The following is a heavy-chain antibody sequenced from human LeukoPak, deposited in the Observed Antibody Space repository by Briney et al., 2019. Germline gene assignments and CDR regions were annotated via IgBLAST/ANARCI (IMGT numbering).Heavy chain of an antibody. J-gene: IGHJ4*02. D-gene: IGHD5-24*01. V-gene: IGHV4-59*08. CDR2: IYYTGSP. CDR1: GDSFSGYY. CDR3: ARHRSDGPSFDY. Sequence: SETLSLTCSVSGDSFSGYYWSWIRQPPGKGLEWIGYIYYTGSPSYNPSLQSRVTISVDTSKKTFSLKLTSVTAADTAVYYCARHRSDGPSFDYWGQGTLLTVSS.